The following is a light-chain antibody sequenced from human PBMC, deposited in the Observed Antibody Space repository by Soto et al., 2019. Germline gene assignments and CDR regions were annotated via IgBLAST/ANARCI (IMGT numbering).Light chain of an antibody. V-gene: IGLV2-11*01. CDR1: SSDVGGYGY. J-gene: IGLJ1*01. Sequence: QSALTQPRSVSGSPGQSVTISCTGTSSDVGGYGYVSWYQHHPGKAPKLIIFDVYNRPSGVPNRFFGSKSDNTASLTISGLQAEDEADYYCCSYAGSNTFYVFGTGTKVTVL. CDR3: CSYAGSNTFYV. CDR2: DVY.